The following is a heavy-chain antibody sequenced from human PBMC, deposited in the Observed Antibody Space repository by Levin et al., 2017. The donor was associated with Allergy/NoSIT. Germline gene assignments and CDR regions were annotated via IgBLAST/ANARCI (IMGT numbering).Heavy chain of an antibody. CDR2: ISSSGSTI. CDR1: GFTFSDYY. J-gene: IGHJ4*02. Sequence: GGSLRLSCAASGFTFSDYYMSWIRQAPGKGLEWVSYISSSGSTIYYADSVKGRFTISRDNAKNSLYLQMNSLRAEDTAVYYCARETYYDSSGQSPFDYWGQGTLVTVSS. CDR3: ARETYYDSSGQSPFDY. D-gene: IGHD3-22*01. V-gene: IGHV3-11*01.